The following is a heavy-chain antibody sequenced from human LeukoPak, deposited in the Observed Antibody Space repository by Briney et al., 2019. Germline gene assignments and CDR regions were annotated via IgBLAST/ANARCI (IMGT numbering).Heavy chain of an antibody. J-gene: IGHJ4*02. CDR2: ISYDGNNK. Sequence: PGGSLRLSCAASGFTFSIYGMHWVRQAPGKGLEWVAVISYDGNNKYYADSVKGRFTISRDNSKNTLYLQVNSLRAEDTAVYYCARPQGGRQLWLHFDYWGRGTLVTVSS. CDR3: ARPQGGRQLWLHFDY. D-gene: IGHD5-18*01. CDR1: GFTFSIYG. V-gene: IGHV3-30*19.